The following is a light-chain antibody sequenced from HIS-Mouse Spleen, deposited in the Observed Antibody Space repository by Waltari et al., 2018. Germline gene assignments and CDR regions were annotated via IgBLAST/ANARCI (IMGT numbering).Light chain of an antibody. J-gene: IGLJ2*01. Sequence: SYELTQPPSVSVSPGQTARITCPGDALPKKYAYWYQQKSGQAPVLVIHEDSKRPSGIPERFSGSSSGTMATLTISGDQVEDEADYYCYSTDRSGNHRVFGGGTKLTVL. CDR3: YSTDRSGNHRV. CDR1: ALPKKY. V-gene: IGLV3-10*01. CDR2: EDS.